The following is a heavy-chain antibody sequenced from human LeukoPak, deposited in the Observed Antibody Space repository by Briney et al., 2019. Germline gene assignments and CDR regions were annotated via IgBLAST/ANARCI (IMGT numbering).Heavy chain of an antibody. J-gene: IGHJ3*02. CDR1: GFSFTNTW. Sequence: RGSLRLSCEASGFSFTNTWMSWVRQAPGKGLEWVGRVKSKADDGTTDYAAPVQGRFTISRDDSKNTLSLQMNSLKTEDTAVYYCATEGGSGSYYGDDAFDMWGQGTMVTVSS. D-gene: IGHD3-10*01. CDR3: ATEGGSGSYYGDDAFDM. V-gene: IGHV3-15*01. CDR2: VKSKADDGTT.